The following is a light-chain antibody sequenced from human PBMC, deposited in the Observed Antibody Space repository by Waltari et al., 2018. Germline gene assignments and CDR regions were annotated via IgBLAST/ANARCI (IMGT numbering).Light chain of an antibody. J-gene: IGLJ2*01. Sequence: SYELTQPPSVSAVSGQTARITCGGDNIGRKYVHWYQQKPPQAPVRVIYADSERPSGIPQRCSGSNSGVTATLTLRAVEAGDEADYYCQVGDTDRDHPVFGGGTRRPVL. CDR2: ADS. CDR3: QVGDTDRDHPV. CDR1: NIGRKY. V-gene: IGLV3-21*02.